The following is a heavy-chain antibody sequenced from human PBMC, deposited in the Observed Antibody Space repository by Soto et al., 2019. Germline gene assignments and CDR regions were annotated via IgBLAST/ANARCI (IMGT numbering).Heavy chain of an antibody. V-gene: IGHV3-30*18. D-gene: IGHD6-13*01. CDR1: GFTFSSYG. CDR3: AKDLIRSWYYYYGMDV. Sequence: QVQLVESGGGVVQPGRSLRLSCAASGFTFSSYGMHWVRQAPGKGLEWVAVISYDGSNKYYADSVRGRFTISRDNSKNTLYLQMNSLRAEDTAVYYCAKDLIRSWYYYYGMDVWGQGTTVTVSS. CDR2: ISYDGSNK. J-gene: IGHJ6*02.